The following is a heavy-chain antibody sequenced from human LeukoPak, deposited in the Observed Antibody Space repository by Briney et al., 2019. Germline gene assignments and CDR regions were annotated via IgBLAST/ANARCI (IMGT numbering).Heavy chain of an antibody. CDR3: ARGYGDYVQELPNWFDP. Sequence: SETLSLTCTVSGGSISSYYWSWIRQPAGKGLEWIGRIYTSGSTNYYPSLKSRVTMSVDTSKNQFSLKLSSVTAADTAVYYCARGYGDYVQELPNWFDPWGQGTLVTVSS. V-gene: IGHV4-4*07. CDR1: GGSISSYY. D-gene: IGHD4-17*01. J-gene: IGHJ5*02. CDR2: IYTSGST.